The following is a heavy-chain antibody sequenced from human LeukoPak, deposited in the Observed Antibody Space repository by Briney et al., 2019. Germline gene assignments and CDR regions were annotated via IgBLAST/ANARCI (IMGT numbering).Heavy chain of an antibody. V-gene: IGHV4-34*01. CDR3: ARERIVGATLDAFDI. CDR2: INHSGST. Sequence: PSGTLSLTCAVYGGSFSGYYWSWIRQPPGKGLEWNGEINHSGSTNYNPSLKSRVTISVDTSKNQFSLKLSSVTAADTAVYYCARERIVGATLDAFDIWGQGTMVTVSS. CDR1: GGSFSGYY. D-gene: IGHD1-26*01. J-gene: IGHJ3*02.